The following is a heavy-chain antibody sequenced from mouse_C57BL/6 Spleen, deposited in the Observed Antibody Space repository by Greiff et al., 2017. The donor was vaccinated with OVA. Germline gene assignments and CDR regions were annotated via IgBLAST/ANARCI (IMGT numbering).Heavy chain of an antibody. J-gene: IGHJ3*01. D-gene: IGHD2-2*01. V-gene: IGHV10-1*01. CDR1: GFSFNTYA. Sequence: EVKLVESGGGLVQPKGSLKLSCAASGFSFNTYAMNWVRQAPGKGLEWVARIRSKSNNYATYYADSVKDRFTISRDDSESMLYLQMNNLKTVDTAMYYCVRQSGSGAYWGQGTLVTVSA. CDR2: IRSKSNNYAT. CDR3: VRQSGSGAY.